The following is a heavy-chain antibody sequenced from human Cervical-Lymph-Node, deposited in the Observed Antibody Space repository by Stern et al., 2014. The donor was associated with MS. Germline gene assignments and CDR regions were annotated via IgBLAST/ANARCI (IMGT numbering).Heavy chain of an antibody. CDR2: IIPFVGTGTV. CDR1: GG. D-gene: IGHD3-10*01. CDR3: ARGAGDNWFDP. V-gene: IGHV1-69*06. Sequence: QVQLVESGADVKKPWSSVRVSCKASGGISWLRQAPGQGLEWMGGIIPFVGTGTVNYAQNFQGSLTIIADTSTNTTYMQRSSLRLDDTAVYYCARGAGDNWFDPWGQGTLVSVSS. J-gene: IGHJ5*02.